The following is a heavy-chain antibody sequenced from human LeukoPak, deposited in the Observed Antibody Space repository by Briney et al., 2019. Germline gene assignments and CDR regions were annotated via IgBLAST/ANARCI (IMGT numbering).Heavy chain of an antibody. Sequence: PGGSLRLSCAASGFAFDDYGMSWVRQAPGKGLEWVSGINWNGGSTGYADSVKGRFTISRDNAKNSLYLQMNSLRAEDTALYYCARDTSSLYGSGSDYWGQGTLVTVSS. CDR3: ARDTSSLYGSGSDY. CDR2: INWNGGST. D-gene: IGHD3-10*01. CDR1: GFAFDDYG. J-gene: IGHJ4*02. V-gene: IGHV3-20*04.